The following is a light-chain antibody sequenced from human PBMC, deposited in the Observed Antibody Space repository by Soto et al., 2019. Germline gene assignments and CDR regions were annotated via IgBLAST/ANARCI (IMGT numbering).Light chain of an antibody. V-gene: IGKV1-33*01. J-gene: IGKJ3*01. Sequence: DIQMTQSPSSLSASVGDRVTITCQASQDISNYLNWYQQKPGKAPKLLIYDASNLETGVPSRFSGSGSGTDFTFTISSVQPEDIASYYCQQYDNLPLFTFGPGTKVDIK. CDR3: QQYDNLPLFT. CDR1: QDISNY. CDR2: DAS.